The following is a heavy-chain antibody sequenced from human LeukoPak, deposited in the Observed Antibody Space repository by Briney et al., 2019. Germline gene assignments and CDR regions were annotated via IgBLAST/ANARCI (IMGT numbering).Heavy chain of an antibody. D-gene: IGHD6-19*01. V-gene: IGHV3-30-3*01. CDR3: TTDPFTGWYVEPLDY. Sequence: PGGSLRLSCAASGFTFSSYAMHWVRQAPGKGLEWVAVISYDGSNKYYTDSVKGRFTISRDNSKNTLYLQMNSLRAEDTAVYYCTTDPFTGWYVEPLDYWGQGTLVTVSS. J-gene: IGHJ4*02. CDR2: ISYDGSNK. CDR1: GFTFSSYA.